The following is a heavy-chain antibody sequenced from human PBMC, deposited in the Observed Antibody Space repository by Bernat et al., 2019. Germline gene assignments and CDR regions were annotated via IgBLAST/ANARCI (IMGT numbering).Heavy chain of an antibody. CDR3: AKDFTRGSSSSVGYGMDV. J-gene: IGHJ6*02. V-gene: IGHV3-30*18. Sequence: QVQLVESGGGVVQPGRSLRLSCAASGFTFSSYGMHWVRQAPGKGLEWVAVISYDGSNKYYADSVKGRFTISRDNSKNTLYLQMNSLRAEDTAVYYCAKDFTRGSSSSVGYGMDVWGQGTTVTVSS. D-gene: IGHD6-6*01. CDR1: GFTFSSYG. CDR2: ISYDGSNK.